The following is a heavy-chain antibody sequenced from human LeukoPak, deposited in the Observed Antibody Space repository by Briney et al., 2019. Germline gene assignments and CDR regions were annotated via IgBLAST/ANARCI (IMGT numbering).Heavy chain of an antibody. V-gene: IGHV5-51*01. Sequence: GESLKISCKGSGYSFTSYWIGWVRQMPGKGLEWMGIIYPGDSDTRYSPSFQGQVTISADKSISTAYLQWSSLKASDTAMYYCARPLESDSSGYFDAFDIWGQGTMVTVSS. J-gene: IGHJ3*02. D-gene: IGHD3-22*01. CDR2: IYPGDSDT. CDR1: GYSFTSYW. CDR3: ARPLESDSSGYFDAFDI.